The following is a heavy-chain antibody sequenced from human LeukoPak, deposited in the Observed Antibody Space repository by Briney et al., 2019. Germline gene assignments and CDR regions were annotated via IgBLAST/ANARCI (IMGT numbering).Heavy chain of an antibody. D-gene: IGHD3-10*01. CDR1: GYTFTGYY. CDR2: INPNSGGT. CDR3: ARAPANRFGENFDY. Sequence: WASVTVSCKASGYTFTGYYMHWVRQAPGQGLEWMGWINPNSGGTNYAQKFQGWVTMTRDTSISTAYMELSRLRSDDTAVYYCARAPANRFGENFDYWGQGILVTVSS. V-gene: IGHV1-2*04. J-gene: IGHJ4*02.